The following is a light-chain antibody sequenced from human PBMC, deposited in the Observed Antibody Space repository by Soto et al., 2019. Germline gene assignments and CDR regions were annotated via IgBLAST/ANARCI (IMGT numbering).Light chain of an antibody. CDR3: QQYNNWPTIT. V-gene: IGKV3D-15*01. J-gene: IGKJ5*01. CDR2: GAS. CDR1: QSVSSN. Sequence: EIVMKQSPATLSVSHFERATLSCISSQSVSSNLAWYQQKPGQAPRLLIYGASTRATGIPARFSGSGSGTEFTLSISSLQSEDFAVYYCQQYNNWPTITFGQGTRLEIK.